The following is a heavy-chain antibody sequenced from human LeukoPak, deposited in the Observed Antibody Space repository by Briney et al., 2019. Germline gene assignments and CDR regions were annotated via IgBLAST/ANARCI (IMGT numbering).Heavy chain of an antibody. Sequence: SETLSLTCAVYGGSFSGYYWSWIRQPPGKGLEWIGEINHSGGTNYNPSLKSRVTISVDTSKNQFSLKLSSVTAADTAVYYCASRKNGAMERYCSSTSCYENLYYFDYWGQGTLVTVSS. CDR3: ASRKNGAMERYCSSTSCYENLYYFDY. CDR1: GGSFSGYY. D-gene: IGHD2-2*01. CDR2: INHSGGT. J-gene: IGHJ4*02. V-gene: IGHV4-34*01.